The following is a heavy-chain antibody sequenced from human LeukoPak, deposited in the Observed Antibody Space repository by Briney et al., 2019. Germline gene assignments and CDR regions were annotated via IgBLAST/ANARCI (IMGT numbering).Heavy chain of an antibody. Sequence: ASVKVSCKVSGYTLTELSMHWVRQAPGKGLEWMGGFDPEDGETIYAQKFQGRVTMTEDTSTDTAYMELSSLRSEDTAVYSCATGVLIWFGDDYWGQGTLVTVSS. J-gene: IGHJ4*02. CDR2: FDPEDGET. CDR3: ATGVLIWFGDDY. D-gene: IGHD3-10*01. V-gene: IGHV1-24*01. CDR1: GYTLTELS.